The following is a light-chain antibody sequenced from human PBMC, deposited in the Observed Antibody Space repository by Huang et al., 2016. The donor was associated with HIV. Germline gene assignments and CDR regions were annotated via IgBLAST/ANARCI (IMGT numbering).Light chain of an antibody. CDR2: GAS. Sequence: NVLTQSPGTLSLSPGERAILSCRASQSVSNSFLAWYQQKPGQAPRLLIYGASTRAAGITDRFSGGGSGRDFTLTISSLEPEDFAVYYCQQYGSSPGTFGQGTNVE. CDR1: QSVSNSF. CDR3: QQYGSSPGT. V-gene: IGKV3-20*01. J-gene: IGKJ1*01.